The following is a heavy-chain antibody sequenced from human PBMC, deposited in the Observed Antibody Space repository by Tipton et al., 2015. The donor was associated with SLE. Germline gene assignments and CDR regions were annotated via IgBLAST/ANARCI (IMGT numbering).Heavy chain of an antibody. D-gene: IGHD3-16*02. CDR1: GGSISSSSYY. J-gene: IGHJ2*01. CDR3: ARFFSYSYSTWYFDL. Sequence: TLSLTCTVSGGSISSSSYYWSWIRQPPGKGLEWIGYIYYSGSTNYNPSLKSRVTISVDKSKNQFSLRLSSVTAADTAIYYCARFFSYSYSTWYFDLWGRGTLVTVSS. CDR2: IYYSGST. V-gene: IGHV4-61*05.